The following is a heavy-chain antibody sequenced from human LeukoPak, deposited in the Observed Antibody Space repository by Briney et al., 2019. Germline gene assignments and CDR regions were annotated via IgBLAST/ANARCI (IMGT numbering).Heavy chain of an antibody. CDR3: ARTEAFCSDTSCSNWFDP. D-gene: IGHD2-2*01. V-gene: IGHV4-4*02. Sequence: SETLSRTCAVSGGSVSRSNWWNWVRQPPGKGLEWIGEIHHSGSTNYNPSLKSRVTMSVDKSKNQFSLKLSSVTAADTAVYYCARTEAFCSDTSCSNWFDPWGQGTLVTVSS. J-gene: IGHJ5*02. CDR1: GGSVSRSNW. CDR2: IHHSGST.